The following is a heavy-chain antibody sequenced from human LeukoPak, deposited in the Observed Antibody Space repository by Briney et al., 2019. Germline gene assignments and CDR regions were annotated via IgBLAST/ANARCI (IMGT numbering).Heavy chain of an antibody. CDR1: GGSISSYY. J-gene: IGHJ6*03. Sequence: SETLSLTCTVSGGSISSYYWSWIRQPPGKGLEWIGSIYYSGSTNYNPSLKSRVTISVDTSKNQFSLRLSSVTAADTAVYYCARALSRGYSYGYYNYYYMDVWGKGTTVTVSS. D-gene: IGHD5-18*01. CDR2: IYYSGST. CDR3: ARALSRGYSYGYYNYYYMDV. V-gene: IGHV4-59*01.